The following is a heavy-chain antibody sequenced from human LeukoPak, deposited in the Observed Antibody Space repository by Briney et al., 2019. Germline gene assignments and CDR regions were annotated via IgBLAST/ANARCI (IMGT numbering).Heavy chain of an antibody. V-gene: IGHV4-34*01. Sequence: PSETLSLTCAVYGGSFSGYYWSWIRQPPGKGLEWIGEINHSGSTNYNPSLKSRVTISVDTSENQFSLKLNSVTTADTAVYYCARDNYGGVTKFDPWGQGTLVTVSS. J-gene: IGHJ5*02. D-gene: IGHD3-16*01. CDR3: ARDNYGGVTKFDP. CDR2: INHSGST. CDR1: GGSFSGYY.